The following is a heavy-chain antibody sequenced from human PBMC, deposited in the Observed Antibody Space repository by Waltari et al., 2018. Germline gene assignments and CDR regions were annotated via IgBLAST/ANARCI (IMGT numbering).Heavy chain of an antibody. CDR2: IYTSGST. J-gene: IGHJ6*03. D-gene: IGHD3-22*01. V-gene: IGHV4-61*02. CDR1: GGSISSGSYY. Sequence: QVQLQESGPGLVKPSQTLSLTCTVSGGSISSGSYYWSWIRQPAGKGLEWIGRIYTSGSTNYHPSLKSRVTISVDTSKNQFSLKLSSVTAADTAVYYCARENYYDSSRADYYYMDVWGKGTTVTVSS. CDR3: ARENYYDSSRADYYYMDV.